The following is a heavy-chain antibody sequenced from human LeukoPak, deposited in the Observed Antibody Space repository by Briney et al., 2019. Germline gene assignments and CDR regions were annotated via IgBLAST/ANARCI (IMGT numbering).Heavy chain of an antibody. D-gene: IGHD2-15*01. Sequence: PSETLSLTCTVSGDSISTSSYYWRWIRQPAGKGLEWIGRIYTSGSTNYNPSLKSRVTMSVDTSKNQFSLKLSSVTAADTAVYYCASGVVAAHPFFGYWGQGTLVTVSS. CDR3: ASGVVAAHPFFGY. V-gene: IGHV4-61*02. CDR2: IYTSGST. J-gene: IGHJ4*02. CDR1: GDSISTSSYY.